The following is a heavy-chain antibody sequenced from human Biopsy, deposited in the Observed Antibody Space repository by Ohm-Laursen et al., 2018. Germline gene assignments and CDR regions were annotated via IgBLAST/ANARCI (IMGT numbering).Heavy chain of an antibody. V-gene: IGHV1-69*13. Sequence: ASVKVSCKASGGAFTNYAINWVRQAPGHGLEWMGGITTVSETAGYAERFQGRVTITADVTTTTAYMDLSGPRSEDTAVYYCVAYPSSGFFENNDDFAMDVWGQGTTVIVSS. CDR2: ITTVSETA. D-gene: IGHD6-19*01. J-gene: IGHJ6*02. CDR1: GGAFTNYA. CDR3: VAYPSSGFFENNDDFAMDV.